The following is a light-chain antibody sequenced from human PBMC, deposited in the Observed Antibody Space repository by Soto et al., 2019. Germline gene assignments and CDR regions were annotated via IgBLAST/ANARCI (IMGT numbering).Light chain of an antibody. CDR3: SACDYSLNRPV. CDR1: RSNIGTNT. Sequence: QSVLTQAPSASGAPGQTVTMSCSGSRSNIGTNTVNWYQQRPRTPPKFLIYDNYRRPSGVPDRFSGSQSGTSASLAISGLEPEDEADYYCSACDYSLNRPVFGGGTQLTVL. V-gene: IGLV1-44*01. J-gene: IGLJ2*01. CDR2: DNY.